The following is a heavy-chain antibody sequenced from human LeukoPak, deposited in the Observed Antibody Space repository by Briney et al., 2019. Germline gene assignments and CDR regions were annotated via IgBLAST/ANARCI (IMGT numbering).Heavy chain of an antibody. CDR1: GVSISSSGYY. CDR2: IYYSGST. V-gene: IGHV4-39*07. Sequence: QTSETLSLTCTVSGVSISSSGYYWGWIRQPPGKGLEWIGNIYYSGSTYDNSSLKSRVTISLDMSKNQCSLKLSSVTAADTAIYYCARTVAGKLVFAYWGQGTLVTVSS. D-gene: IGHD6-19*01. J-gene: IGHJ4*02. CDR3: ARTVAGKLVFAY.